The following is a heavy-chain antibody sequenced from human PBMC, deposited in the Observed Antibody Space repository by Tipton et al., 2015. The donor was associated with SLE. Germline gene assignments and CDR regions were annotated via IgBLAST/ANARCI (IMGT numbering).Heavy chain of an antibody. CDR3: AGDQGRYSYGHAFDM. V-gene: IGHV4-59*12. D-gene: IGHD5-18*01. J-gene: IGHJ3*02. CDR1: GGFMNKYF. CDR2: FYYTGTT. Sequence: TLSLTCTVSGGFMNKYFWDWIRQSPGKGLEWIGYFYYTGTTAYNPSLKSRLTISLDTSNNRFSPRLSSVTATDAAMYYCAGDQGRYSYGHAFDMWGQGTMVTVSS.